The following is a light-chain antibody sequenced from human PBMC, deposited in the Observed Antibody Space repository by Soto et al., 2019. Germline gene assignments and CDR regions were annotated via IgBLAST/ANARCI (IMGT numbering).Light chain of an antibody. J-gene: IGKJ1*01. CDR2: LGS. CDR1: QSLLHSNGYNY. V-gene: IGKV2-28*01. CDR3: MQALQTPRT. Sequence: DIVMTQSPLSLPVTPGEPASISCRSSQSLLHSNGYNYLDWYLQKPVQSPQLLIYLGSNRASGVPDRFSGSGSGTDFTLKISRLEAEDVGVYYCMQALQTPRTFGRGTKVEIK.